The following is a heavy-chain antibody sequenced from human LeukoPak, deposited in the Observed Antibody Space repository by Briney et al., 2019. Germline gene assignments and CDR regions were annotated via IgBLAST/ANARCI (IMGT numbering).Heavy chain of an antibody. CDR3: VRHNAARAFDI. Sequence: GGSLRLSCAASGFTFSSFWMHWVRQAPGKGLVWVSRVSDDGSTTTYADSVKGRFTISRDNAKNTLYLQMNSLRPEDTAVYYCVRHNAARAFDIWGQGAMVIVSS. V-gene: IGHV3-74*03. CDR2: VSDDGSTT. D-gene: IGHD1-1*01. CDR1: GFTFSSFW. J-gene: IGHJ3*02.